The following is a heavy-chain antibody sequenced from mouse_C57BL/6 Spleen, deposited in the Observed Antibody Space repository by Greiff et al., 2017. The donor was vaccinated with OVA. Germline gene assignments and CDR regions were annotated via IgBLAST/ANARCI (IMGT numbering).Heavy chain of an antibody. J-gene: IGHJ4*01. V-gene: IGHV1-22*01. Sequence: EVQLQQSGPELVKPGASVKMSCKASGYTFTDYNMHWVKQSHGKSLEWIGYINPNNGGTSYNQKFKGKATLTVNKSSSTAYMELRSLTSEDSAVYYCASSPYYSNLYYYAMDYWGQETSVTVSS. CDR1: GYTFTDYN. CDR2: INPNNGGT. CDR3: ASSPYYSNLYYYAMDY. D-gene: IGHD2-5*01.